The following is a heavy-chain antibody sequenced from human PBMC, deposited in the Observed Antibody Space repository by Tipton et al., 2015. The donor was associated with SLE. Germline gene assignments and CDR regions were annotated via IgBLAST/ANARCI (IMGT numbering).Heavy chain of an antibody. CDR3: ARDRAPINDGSSGYLPH. V-gene: IGHV1-2*06. CDR1: GYTFIGYY. J-gene: IGHJ4*02. Sequence: QSGPEVKKPGASVKVSCKASGYTFIGYYMHWVRQAPGQGLEWMGRINPNSGSTNYVQKFQGRVTMTRDTSISTAYMELRRLRSDDTALYYCARDRAPINDGSSGYLPHWRQGTLVPVTS. CDR2: INPNSGST. D-gene: IGHD3-22*01.